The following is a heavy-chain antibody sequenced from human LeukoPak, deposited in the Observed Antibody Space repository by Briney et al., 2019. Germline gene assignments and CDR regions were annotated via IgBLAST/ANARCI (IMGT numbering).Heavy chain of an antibody. CDR3: ARLHSFTMVRGVHNWFDP. V-gene: IGHV4-39*01. Sequence: SETLSLTCTVSGGSISSSSYYWGWIRQPPGKGLEWIGSIYYSGSTYYNPSLKSRVTISVDTSKNQFSLKLSSVTAADTAVYYCARLHSFTMVRGVHNWFDPWGQGTLVTVSS. J-gene: IGHJ5*02. D-gene: IGHD3-10*01. CDR2: IYYSGST. CDR1: GGSISSSSYY.